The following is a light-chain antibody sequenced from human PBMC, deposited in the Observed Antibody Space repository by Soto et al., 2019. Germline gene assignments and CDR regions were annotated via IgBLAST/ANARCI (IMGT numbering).Light chain of an antibody. CDR2: GAS. V-gene: IGKV3-20*01. J-gene: IGKJ5*01. CDR1: QSVSSSF. Sequence: ENVLTQSPDTLSLSPGDRATLSSRASQSVSSSFLAWYQQRPDQAPRLLIYGASSRATGVPDRFSGSGSGTDFTLTINNLEPEDFAVYYCQLYGTSPLITFGQETRLEIK. CDR3: QLYGTSPLIT.